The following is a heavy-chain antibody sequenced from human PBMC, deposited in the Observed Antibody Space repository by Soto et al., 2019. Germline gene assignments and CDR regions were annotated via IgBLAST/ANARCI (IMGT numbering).Heavy chain of an antibody. CDR3: ARAPSWWYFDL. Sequence: ASVKVSCKASGYTFTTYAMHWVRQAPGQRLEWMGWINAGNGNTKYSQKFQGRVTITRDTSASTAYMELSSLRSEDTAVYYCARAPSWWYFDLWGRGTLVTVSS. J-gene: IGHJ2*01. CDR1: GYTFTTYA. V-gene: IGHV1-3*01. CDR2: INAGNGNT.